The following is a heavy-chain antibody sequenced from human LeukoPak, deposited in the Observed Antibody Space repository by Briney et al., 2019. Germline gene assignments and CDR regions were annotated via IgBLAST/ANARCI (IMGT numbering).Heavy chain of an antibody. CDR1: GFTFSSYA. Sequence: GRSLRLSCTDSGFTFSSYAMHWVRQSPGKGLEWVAVTSNHGNDGFYADSVKGRFTISRDNSKKTLYLQMDSLRTDDTGVYDCTRDRAAMNDFDYWGQGTGVTVSS. CDR2: TSNHGNDG. CDR3: TRDRAAMNDFDY. D-gene: IGHD2-2*01. J-gene: IGHJ4*02. V-gene: IGHV3-30-3*01.